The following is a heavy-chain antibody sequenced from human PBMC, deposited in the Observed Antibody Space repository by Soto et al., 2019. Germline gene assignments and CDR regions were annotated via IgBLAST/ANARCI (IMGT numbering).Heavy chain of an antibody. D-gene: IGHD6-19*01. CDR1: GDSVSINSAV. CDR2: TYFRSKWFS. V-gene: IGHV6-1*01. J-gene: IGHJ4*02. CDR3: GRESMAGWVDY. Sequence: SQTLSLTFAISGDSVSINSAVWNWIRQSPSRGLEWLGRTYFRSKWFSDYAVSVKSRITINPDTSKNQFSLQLNSVTPEDTAVYYCGRESMAGWVDYWGQGALVTVSS.